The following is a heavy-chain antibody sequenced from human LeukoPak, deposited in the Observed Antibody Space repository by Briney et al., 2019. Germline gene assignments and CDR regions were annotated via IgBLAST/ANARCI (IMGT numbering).Heavy chain of an antibody. CDR2: ISYDGSNK. D-gene: IGHD6-19*01. V-gene: IGHV3-30-3*01. CDR1: GFTFSSYA. Sequence: GGSLRLSCAASGFTFSSYAMHWVRQAPGKGLEWVAVISYDGSNKYYADSVKGRFTTSRDNSKNTLYLQMNSLRAEDTAVYYCARGSGWSVFDYWGQGTLVTVSS. CDR3: ARGSGWSVFDY. J-gene: IGHJ4*02.